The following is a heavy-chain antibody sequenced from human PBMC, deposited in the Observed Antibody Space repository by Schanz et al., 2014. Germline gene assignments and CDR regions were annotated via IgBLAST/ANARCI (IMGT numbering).Heavy chain of an antibody. D-gene: IGHD3-10*01. CDR2: ITYNGGTI. CDR1: GFTFSSNS. Sequence: EVQLLESGGGLVQPGGSLRLSCVASGFTFSSNSMNWVRQAPGKGLEWISYITYNGGTIYYADSVKGRFTISRDNAKNSLFLHMNSLRAEDTAVYYCVRDILHRVYDSGSPWGQGTLVTVSS. V-gene: IGHV3-48*04. CDR3: VRDILHRVYDSGSP. J-gene: IGHJ5*02.